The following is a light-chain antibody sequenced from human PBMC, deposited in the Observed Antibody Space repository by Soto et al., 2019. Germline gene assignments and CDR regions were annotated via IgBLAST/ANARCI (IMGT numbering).Light chain of an antibody. V-gene: IGKV1-5*01. CDR1: QSIRSW. Sequence: DIQMTQSPSTLSASVGERVTITCRASQSIRSWLAWYQHKPGKAPNLLIYDASSLESGVPSRFSGSGSGTEFTLTISSLQPDDSATYYCQQYNSYSHTFGEGTKLEIK. J-gene: IGKJ2*01. CDR2: DAS. CDR3: QQYNSYSHT.